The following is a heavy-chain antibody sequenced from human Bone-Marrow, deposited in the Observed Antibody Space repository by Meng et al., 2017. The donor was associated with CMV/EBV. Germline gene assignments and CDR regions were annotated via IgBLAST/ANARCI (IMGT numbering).Heavy chain of an antibody. V-gene: IGHV1-69*05. J-gene: IGHJ6*02. Sequence: SVKVSCKACGGNFSSDAFSWVRQAPGQGLEWMGGIIPIFDTADYAQKFQGRVTITTDESTSTAYMELSSLRSEDTAVYYCARVEGYIYGPNYYYGMDVWGQGTKVTVSS. CDR2: IIPIFDTA. D-gene: IGHD5-18*01. CDR3: ARVEGYIYGPNYYYGMDV. CDR1: GGNFSSDA.